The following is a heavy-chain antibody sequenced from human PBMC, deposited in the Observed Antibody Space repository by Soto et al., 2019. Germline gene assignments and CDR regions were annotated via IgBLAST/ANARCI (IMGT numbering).Heavy chain of an antibody. Sequence: PGESLNISCKGSGYSFTSYWIGWVRQMPGKGLEWMGIIYPGDSDTRYSPSFQGQVTISADKSISTAYLQWSSLKASDTAMYYCARETIVVVPAAAYYYYSGMDVWGQGTTVTVSS. CDR1: GYSFTSYW. D-gene: IGHD2-2*01. J-gene: IGHJ6*02. CDR3: ARETIVVVPAAAYYYYSGMDV. V-gene: IGHV5-51*01. CDR2: IYPGDSDT.